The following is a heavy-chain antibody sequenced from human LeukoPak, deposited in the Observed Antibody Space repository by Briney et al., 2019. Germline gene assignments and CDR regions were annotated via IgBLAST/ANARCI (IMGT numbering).Heavy chain of an antibody. J-gene: IGHJ4*02. CDR1: VYTFTDYY. CDR3: AIGYCSGGSCYPHDY. CDR2: INPNSGGT. D-gene: IGHD2-15*01. Sequence: GASVKVSCKASVYTFTDYYTHWVRQPPGQGLEWVGWINPNSGGTNYAQKFQGRVTMTRDTSISTAYMELSRLRSDDTAVYYCAIGYCSGGSCYPHDYWGQGTLVTVSS. V-gene: IGHV1-2*02.